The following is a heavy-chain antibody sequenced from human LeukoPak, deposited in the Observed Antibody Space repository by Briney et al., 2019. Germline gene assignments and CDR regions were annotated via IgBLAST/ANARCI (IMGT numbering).Heavy chain of an antibody. CDR1: GFTFSSYW. CDR2: INSDGSAT. J-gene: IGHJ4*02. Sequence: GGSLRLSCAASGFTFSSYWMHWVRQAPGKGLVRVSRINSDGSATAYADSVRGRFTISRDNAKNTLYLQMNSLRAEDTAVYYCARTVAGLYYFDYWGQGTLVTVSS. V-gene: IGHV3-74*01. CDR3: ARTVAGLYYFDY. D-gene: IGHD6-19*01.